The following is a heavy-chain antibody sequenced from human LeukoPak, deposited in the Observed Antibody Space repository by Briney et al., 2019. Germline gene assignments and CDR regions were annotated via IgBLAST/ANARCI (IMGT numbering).Heavy chain of an antibody. Sequence: GGSLRLSCAASGFTFSDYYMSWIRQAPGKGLEWVSYISSSGSTVYYADSVKGRFTISRDNAKNSLYLQMNSMRAEDTAVYYCAISRDGYNCAVEYWGQGTLVTVST. V-gene: IGHV3-11*01. J-gene: IGHJ4*02. CDR2: ISSSGSTV. CDR1: GFTFSDYY. D-gene: IGHD5-24*01. CDR3: AISRDGYNCAVEY.